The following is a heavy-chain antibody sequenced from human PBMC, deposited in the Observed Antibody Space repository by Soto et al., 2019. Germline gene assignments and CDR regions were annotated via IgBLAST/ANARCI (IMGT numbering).Heavy chain of an antibody. CDR3: PRGPEYYYGSGSYSRLDY. V-gene: IGHV4-30-4*01. CDR2: IYYSGST. J-gene: IGHJ4*02. Sequence: QVQLQESGPGLVKPSQTLSLTCTVSGGSISSGDYYWSWIRQPPGKGLEWIGYIYYSGSTYYNPSLKSRVTISVDTSKNQFSLKLSSVTAADTAVYYCPRGPEYYYGSGSYSRLDYWGQGTLVTVSS. D-gene: IGHD3-10*01. CDR1: GGSISSGDYY.